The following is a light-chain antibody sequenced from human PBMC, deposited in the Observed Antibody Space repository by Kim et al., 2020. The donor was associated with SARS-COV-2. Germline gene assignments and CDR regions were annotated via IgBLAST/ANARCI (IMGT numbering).Light chain of an antibody. J-gene: IGKJ4*01. CDR1: QSVSSN. V-gene: IGKV3-15*01. CDR3: QQYNNWPLT. CDR2: GAS. Sequence: EIVMTQSPATLSVSPGERATLSCRASQSVSSNLAWYQQKPGQAPRLLIYGASTRATGIPARLSGSGSGTEFTLSISSLQSEDFAVYYSQQYNNWPLTFGGGTKVDIK.